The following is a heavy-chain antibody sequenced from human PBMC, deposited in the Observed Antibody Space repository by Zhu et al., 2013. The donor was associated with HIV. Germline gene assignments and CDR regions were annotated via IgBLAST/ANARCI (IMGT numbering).Heavy chain of an antibody. CDR1: GGSISSGDYY. V-gene: IGHV4-30-4*01. J-gene: IGHJ4*02. CDR2: IYYSGST. Sequence: QVQLQESGSGLVKPSQTLSLTCTVSGGSISSGDYYWSWIRQPPGKGLEWIGYIYYSGSTYYNPSLKSRVTISVDTSKNQFSLKLSSVTAADTAVYYCATHDRYYYDSSGYYGFFYWGQGTLVTVSS. D-gene: IGHD3-22*01. CDR3: ATHDRYYYDSSGYYGFFY.